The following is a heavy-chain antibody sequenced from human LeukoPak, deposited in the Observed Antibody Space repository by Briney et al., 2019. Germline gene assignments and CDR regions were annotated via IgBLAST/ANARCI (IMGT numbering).Heavy chain of an antibody. CDR1: GGSISNYS. Sequence: SETLSLTCTVSGGSISNYSWSWIRQSPGKGLEWIGYIYNSGTSDYNPSLKSRVTISVDTSKNQFSLKVNSVTAADTAVYYCASTNVGGYCSTTSCYPGDYGMDVWGQGTTVTVSS. V-gene: IGHV4-59*01. J-gene: IGHJ6*02. CDR3: ASTNVGGYCSTTSCYPGDYGMDV. CDR2: IYNSGTS. D-gene: IGHD2-2*01.